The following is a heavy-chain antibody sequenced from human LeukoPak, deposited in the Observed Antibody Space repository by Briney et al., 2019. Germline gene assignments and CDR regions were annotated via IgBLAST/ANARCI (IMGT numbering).Heavy chain of an antibody. CDR3: ATPNVIVRYFDWQYGMDV. D-gene: IGHD3-9*01. Sequence: GASVKVPCKASGGTFSSYAISWVRQAPGQGLEWMGRIIPILGIANYAQKFQGRVTITADKSTSTAYMELSSLRSEDTAVYYCATPNVIVRYFDWQYGMDVWGQGTTVTVSS. V-gene: IGHV1-69*04. J-gene: IGHJ6*02. CDR1: GGTFSSYA. CDR2: IIPILGIA.